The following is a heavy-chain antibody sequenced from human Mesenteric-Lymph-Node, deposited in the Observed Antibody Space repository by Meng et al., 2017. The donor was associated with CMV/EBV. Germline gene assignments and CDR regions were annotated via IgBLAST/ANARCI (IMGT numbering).Heavy chain of an antibody. D-gene: IGHD6-19*01. CDR1: GFAFSDYA. CDR3: ARVIAVAGFSFDY. J-gene: IGHJ4*02. V-gene: IGHV3-23*01. Sequence: GGSLRLSCAASGFAFSDYAMSWVRQAPGKGLEWVAAISAGGSSTHYADAVKGRFTISRDNAKNSLYLQMNSLRAEDTAVYYCARVIAVAGFSFDYWGQGTLVTVSS. CDR2: ISAGGSST.